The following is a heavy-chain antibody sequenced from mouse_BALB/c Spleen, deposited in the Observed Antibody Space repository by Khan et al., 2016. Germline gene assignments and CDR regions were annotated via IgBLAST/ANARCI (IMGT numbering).Heavy chain of an antibody. CDR3: ARDNYAMDY. V-gene: IGHV7-3*02. Sequence: EVELVESGGGLEQPGGSLRLSCATSGFTFTDYYMSWVRQPPGKALEWLGFIRNKANGYTTEYSASVKGRFTISRDNSQSILYLPMNTRGAEDSATYYCARDNYAMDYWGQGTSVTVSS. CDR2: IRNKANGYTT. CDR1: GFTFTDYY. J-gene: IGHJ4*01.